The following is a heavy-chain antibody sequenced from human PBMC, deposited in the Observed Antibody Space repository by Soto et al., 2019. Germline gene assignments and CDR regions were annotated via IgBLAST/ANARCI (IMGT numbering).Heavy chain of an antibody. V-gene: IGHV4-30-2*01. CDR1: GDSISSGGYS. Sequence: QLQLQESGSGLVMPSQTLSLTCTVSGDSISSGGYSWSWIRQPPGKGLEWIGYIYHSGNAYYNPSLKSRVTISVDGSKNQFSLKLSSVTAADTAVYFCARTVGQLIYYLDYWGQGTLVTVSS. J-gene: IGHJ4*02. D-gene: IGHD1-26*01. CDR2: IYHSGNA. CDR3: ARTVGQLIYYLDY.